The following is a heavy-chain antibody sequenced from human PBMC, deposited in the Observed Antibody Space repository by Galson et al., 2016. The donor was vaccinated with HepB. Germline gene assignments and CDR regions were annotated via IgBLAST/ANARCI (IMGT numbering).Heavy chain of an antibody. CDR3: ATKGRGEYSYEHGMDV. V-gene: IGHV1-46*01. CDR2: INPSGAAT. CDR1: GGSFRTYS. D-gene: IGHD5-18*01. Sequence: SVKVSCKASGGSFRTYSINWVRQAPGQGLEWMGIINPSGAATTHAQKFQGRVTVTRDPFTSTVYMELTSLRSEDAAVYYCATKGRGEYSYEHGMDVWGQGTTVTVSS. J-gene: IGHJ6*02.